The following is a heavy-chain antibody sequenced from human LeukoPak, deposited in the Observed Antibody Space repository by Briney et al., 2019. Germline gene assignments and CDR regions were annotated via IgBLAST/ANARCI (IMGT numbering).Heavy chain of an antibody. CDR1: GFTFSDYA. CDR2: VSNSGGDT. V-gene: IGHV3-23*01. CDR3: AKDYPSANAGDY. Sequence: GGSLRLSCVGSGFTFSDYAMSWVRLAPGKGLEWVSAVSNSGGDTYNADSVKGRFTISRDNSRSTLYLQMNSLRVEDTAVYYCAKDYPSANAGDYWGQGTLVTVSS. J-gene: IGHJ4*02.